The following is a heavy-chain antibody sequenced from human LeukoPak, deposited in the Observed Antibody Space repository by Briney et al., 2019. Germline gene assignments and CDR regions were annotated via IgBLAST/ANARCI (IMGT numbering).Heavy chain of an antibody. CDR2: ISYDGSNK. CDR1: GFPFSSYG. J-gene: IGHJ4*02. D-gene: IGHD6-13*01. CDR3: AKPRTIGYSSSWYDY. Sequence: GGSLILSCAASGFPFSSYGMHWVRQAPGKGLEWVAVISYDGSNKYYADSVKGGFTISRDNSKNTLYLQMNSLRAEDTAVYYCAKPRTIGYSSSWYDYWGQGTLVTVSS. V-gene: IGHV3-30*18.